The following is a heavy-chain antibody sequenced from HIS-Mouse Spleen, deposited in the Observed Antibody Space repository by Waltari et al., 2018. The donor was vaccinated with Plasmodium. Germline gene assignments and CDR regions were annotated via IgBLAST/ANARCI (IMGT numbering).Heavy chain of an antibody. CDR3: ARGMKSSSSAFDI. CDR2: IYSGGST. Sequence: EVQLVESGGGLIQPGGSLRLSCAASGFTVSSNYISWVRQAPGKGLECVSVIYSGGSTYYADSVKGRFTISRDNSKNTLYLQMNSLRAEDTAVYYCARGMKSSSSAFDIWGQGTMVTVSS. J-gene: IGHJ3*02. CDR1: GFTVSSNY. V-gene: IGHV3-53*01. D-gene: IGHD6-6*01.